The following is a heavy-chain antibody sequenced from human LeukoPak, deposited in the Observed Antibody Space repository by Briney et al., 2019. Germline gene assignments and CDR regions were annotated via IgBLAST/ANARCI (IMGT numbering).Heavy chain of an antibody. Sequence: PGGSLRLSCAASGFTFSIYSVNWVRQAPGKGLEWVSYISSGGSSIHYADSVKGRFTISRDNAKNSLYLQMNSLRVEDTAVYYCASRIVGTPDYFDYWGQGTLVTVSS. CDR1: GFTFSIYS. CDR3: ASRIVGTPDYFDY. CDR2: ISSGGSSI. D-gene: IGHD1-26*01. J-gene: IGHJ4*02. V-gene: IGHV3-48*04.